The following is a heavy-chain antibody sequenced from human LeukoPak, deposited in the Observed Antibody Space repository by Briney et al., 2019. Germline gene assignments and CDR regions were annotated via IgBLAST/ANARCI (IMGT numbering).Heavy chain of an antibody. V-gene: IGHV4-4*07. J-gene: IGHJ4*02. CDR1: GGSISNYY. CDR3: ARGVVVVTAVHFDY. Sequence: SETLSLTCTVSGGSISNYYRSWIRQPAGKGLEWIGRIYTSGSTNYNPSLKSRVTMSVDTSKNQFSLKLRSVTVADTAVYYCARGVVVVTAVHFDYWGQGTLVTVSS. D-gene: IGHD2-21*02. CDR2: IYTSGST.